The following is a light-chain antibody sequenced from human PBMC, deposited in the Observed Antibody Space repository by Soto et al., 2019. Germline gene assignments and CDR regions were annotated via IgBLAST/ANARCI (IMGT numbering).Light chain of an antibody. V-gene: IGKV3D-20*01. CDR3: QQYASSRT. CDR2: DAS. CDR1: QSVSSSY. Sequence: EIVLTQSPATLSLSPGERATLSCGASQSVSSSYLAWYQQKPGLEPRLLIFDASSRATGIPDRLSGSGSGTDFTLTISRLEPEDFAVYSCQQYASSRTFGQGTKVEIK. J-gene: IGKJ1*01.